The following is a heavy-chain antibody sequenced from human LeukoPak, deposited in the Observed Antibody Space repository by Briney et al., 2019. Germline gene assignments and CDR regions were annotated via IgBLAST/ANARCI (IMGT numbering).Heavy chain of an antibody. Sequence: PSETLSLTCTVSGGSISSYYWSWIRQPPGKGLEWIGYIYYSGSTNYNPSLKSQVTISVDTSKNQFSLKLSSVTAADTAVYYCARDTLLWADYYDSSGYYYYYYGMDVWGQGTTVTVSS. CDR1: GGSISSYY. D-gene: IGHD3-22*01. V-gene: IGHV4-59*01. CDR2: IYYSGST. J-gene: IGHJ6*02. CDR3: ARDTLLWADYYDSSGYYYYYYGMDV.